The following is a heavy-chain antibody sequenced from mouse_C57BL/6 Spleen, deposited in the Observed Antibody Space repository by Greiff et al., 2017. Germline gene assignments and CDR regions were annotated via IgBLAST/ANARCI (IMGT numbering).Heavy chain of an antibody. CDR1: GYTFTSYW. CDR2: IDPSDSYT. V-gene: IGHV1-50*01. J-gene: IGHJ4*01. D-gene: IGHD3-1*01. CDR3: ARDARSYAMDY. Sequence: VQLQQPGAELVKPGASVKLSCKASGYTFTSYWMQWVKQRPGQGLEWIGEIDPSDSYTNYNQKFKGKATLTVDTSSSTAYMQLSSLTSEDSAVYYCARDARSYAMDYWGQGTSVTVSS.